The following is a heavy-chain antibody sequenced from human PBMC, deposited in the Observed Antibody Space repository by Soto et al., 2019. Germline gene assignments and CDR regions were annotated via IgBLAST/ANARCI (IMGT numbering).Heavy chain of an antibody. D-gene: IGHD6-19*01. Sequence: GGALRVSCAASGFTLKNNYISLGPPAPGKGLEWVSVIYSGGSTYYVDSVKGRFTMSRDNSKNTVYLQMNSLRAEDTAVYYCARDLYSSGWLTGFDPWGQGTLVTVSS. J-gene: IGHJ5*02. CDR3: ARDLYSSGWLTGFDP. CDR2: IYSGGST. CDR1: GFTLKNNY. V-gene: IGHV3-66*01.